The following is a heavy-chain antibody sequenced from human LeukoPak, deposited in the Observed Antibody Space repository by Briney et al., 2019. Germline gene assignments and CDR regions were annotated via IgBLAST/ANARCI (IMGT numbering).Heavy chain of an antibody. CDR1: GGSISSYY. Sequence: SETLSLTCTVSGGSISSYYWSWIRQPPGKGLEWIGYIYYSGSTNYNPSLKSRVTISVDTSKNQFSLKLSSVTAADTAVYYCAGDGLERPFDYWGQGTLATVSS. J-gene: IGHJ4*02. D-gene: IGHD1-1*01. CDR3: AGDGLERPFDY. V-gene: IGHV4-59*01. CDR2: IYYSGST.